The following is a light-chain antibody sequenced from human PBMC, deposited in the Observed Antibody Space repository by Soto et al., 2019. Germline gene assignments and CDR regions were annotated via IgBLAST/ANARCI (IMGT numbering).Light chain of an antibody. Sequence: DIQMTQSPSSLSASVGDRVTITCRASQGINNFLAWYQQKPGKVPKLLIYAASTLLSVVPSRFSGSGSGTDFTLTISSLQPEDVATYYCQKYSSALWTFGQGTKVEIK. CDR1: QGINNF. CDR3: QKYSSALWT. CDR2: AAS. V-gene: IGKV1-27*01. J-gene: IGKJ1*01.